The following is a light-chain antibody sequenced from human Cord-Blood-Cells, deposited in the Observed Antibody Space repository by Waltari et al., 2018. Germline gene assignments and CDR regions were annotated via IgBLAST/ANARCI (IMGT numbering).Light chain of an antibody. J-gene: IGLJ2*01. CDR3: CSYAGSYNVV. CDR2: DVS. Sequence: QSALTQPRSVSGSPGQSVTISCTGTSSDVGGYNYLSWYQQHPGKAPKLMIYDVSKRPAGVPDRFSGSKSGNTASLTIYGLQAEDEADYYCCSYAGSYNVVFGGGTKLTVL. CDR1: SSDVGGYNY. V-gene: IGLV2-11*01.